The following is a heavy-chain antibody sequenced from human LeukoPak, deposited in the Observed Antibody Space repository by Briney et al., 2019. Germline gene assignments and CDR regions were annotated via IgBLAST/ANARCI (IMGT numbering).Heavy chain of an antibody. Sequence: PGGSLRLSCAASGFTFSSYAMHWVGQGPGKGLEYVSAISSNGGSTYYANSVKGRFTISRDNSKNTLYLQMGSLRAEDMAVYYCARGRSTGFLEWLALDYMDVWGKGTTVTVSS. CDR1: GFTFSSYA. V-gene: IGHV3-64*01. CDR3: ARGRSTGFLEWLALDYMDV. J-gene: IGHJ6*03. D-gene: IGHD3-3*01. CDR2: ISSNGGST.